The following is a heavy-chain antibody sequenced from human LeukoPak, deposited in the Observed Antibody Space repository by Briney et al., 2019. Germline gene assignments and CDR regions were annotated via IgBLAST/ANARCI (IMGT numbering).Heavy chain of an antibody. D-gene: IGHD3-22*01. V-gene: IGHV4-4*07. J-gene: IGHJ4*02. CDR1: GGSISSYY. CDR3: ARVGPDSTGYYRIFDY. Sequence: SETLSLTCTVSGGSISSYYWSWIRPPAGKGLEWIGRIYSSGSTHYNPSLKSRVTISVDKSENQFSLKHLSVSAADTAVYYCARVGPDSTGYYRIFDYWGQGTLVTVSS. CDR2: IYSSGST.